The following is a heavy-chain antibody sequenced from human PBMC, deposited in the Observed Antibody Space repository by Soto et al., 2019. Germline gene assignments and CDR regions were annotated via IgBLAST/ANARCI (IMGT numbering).Heavy chain of an antibody. V-gene: IGHV3-30*03. Sequence: GGSLRLSCATSGFMFNDYAMYWVRQAPGQGLEWVAMISSDGNHQFYVDNVRDRFTVSRDNSKNTLNLQMNSLRPEDTAVYYCSRGTYYPQSSGLHADYWGPGTVVTVSS. CDR2: ISSDGNHQ. CDR1: GFMFNDYA. J-gene: IGHJ4*02. D-gene: IGHD3-22*01. CDR3: SRGTYYPQSSGLHADY.